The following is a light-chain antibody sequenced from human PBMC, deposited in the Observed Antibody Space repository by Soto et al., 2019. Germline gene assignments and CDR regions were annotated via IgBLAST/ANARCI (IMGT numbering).Light chain of an antibody. CDR1: QSITNY. V-gene: IGKV1-39*01. CDR3: QQGHTFPLT. CDR2: AAS. Sequence: DIQMTPSPSSLAASVGDRVTITWRASQSITNYLAWYQQKLGQAPRLLIYAASTLESGVPSRFSGSGSETDFTLSITSLQPEDFATYYCQQGHTFPLTFGQGTKVDI. J-gene: IGKJ1*01.